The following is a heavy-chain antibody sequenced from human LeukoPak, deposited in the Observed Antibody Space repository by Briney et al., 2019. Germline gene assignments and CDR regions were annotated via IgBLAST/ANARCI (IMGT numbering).Heavy chain of an antibody. V-gene: IGHV3-49*04. CDR2: VRRKCYGGTK. Sequence: GESLTLSCTASGFTFGAYVRSWVRQPPGKGLEWVGFVRRKCYGGTKEYAASVKGSFTISRDASTRIASMKLNSLKPNAAAVYYCTRVDRTSRWYWAFDRWGQGTLVTVSS. CDR3: TRVDRTSRWYWAFDR. CDR1: GFTFGAYV. J-gene: IGHJ5*02. D-gene: IGHD2-2*01.